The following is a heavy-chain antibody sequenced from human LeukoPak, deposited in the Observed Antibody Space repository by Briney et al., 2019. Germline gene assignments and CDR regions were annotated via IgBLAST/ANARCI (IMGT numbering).Heavy chain of an antibody. Sequence: PSETLSLTCAVYGGSFSGYYWSWIRQPPGKGLEWIGEINHSGSTNYNPSLKSRVTISVDTSKNQFSLKLSSVTAADTAVYYCARSIVGATMAFLYWGQGTLVTVSS. CDR3: ARSIVGATMAFLY. CDR1: GGSFSGYY. J-gene: IGHJ4*02. V-gene: IGHV4-34*01. CDR2: INHSGST. D-gene: IGHD1-26*01.